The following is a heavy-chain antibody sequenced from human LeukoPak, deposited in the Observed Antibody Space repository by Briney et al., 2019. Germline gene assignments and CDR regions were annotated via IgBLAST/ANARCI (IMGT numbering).Heavy chain of an antibody. CDR3: ARDNPWSSSWPYSWFDP. Sequence: SVKVSCRASGGTFSSYAISWVRQAPGQGLEWMGRIIPILGIANYAQKFQGRVTITADKSTSTAYMELSSLRSEDTAVCYCARDNPWSSSWPYSWFDPWGQGTLVTVSS. CDR2: IIPILGIA. CDR1: GGTFSSYA. V-gene: IGHV1-69*04. D-gene: IGHD6-13*01. J-gene: IGHJ5*02.